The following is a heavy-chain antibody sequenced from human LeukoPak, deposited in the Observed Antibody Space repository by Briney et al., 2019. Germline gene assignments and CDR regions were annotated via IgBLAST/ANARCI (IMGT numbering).Heavy chain of an antibody. CDR2: INPNSGGT. CDR3: VRDRGSSTSGSWFDP. J-gene: IGHJ5*02. CDR1: EYTFTNYY. D-gene: IGHD2-2*01. V-gene: IGHV1-2*02. Sequence: ASVKVSCKASEYTFTNYYMHWVRQAPGQGLEWMGWINPNSGGTNYAQKFQGRVTMTRDTSISTAYMELSRLGSDDTAVYYCVRDRGSSTSGSWFDPWGQGTLVTVSS.